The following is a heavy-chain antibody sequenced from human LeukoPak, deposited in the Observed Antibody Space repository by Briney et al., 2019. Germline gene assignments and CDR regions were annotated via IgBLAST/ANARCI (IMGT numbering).Heavy chain of an antibody. Sequence: GGSLRLSCAASGLTFSSYAMHWVRQAPGKGLEWVAVISYDGSNKYYADSVKGRFTISRDNSKNTLCLQMNSLRAEDTAVYYCAREYYDILTGYYASWYFDLWGRGTLVTVSS. V-gene: IGHV3-30*04. J-gene: IGHJ2*01. CDR2: ISYDGSNK. CDR3: AREYYDILTGYYASWYFDL. CDR1: GLTFSSYA. D-gene: IGHD3-9*01.